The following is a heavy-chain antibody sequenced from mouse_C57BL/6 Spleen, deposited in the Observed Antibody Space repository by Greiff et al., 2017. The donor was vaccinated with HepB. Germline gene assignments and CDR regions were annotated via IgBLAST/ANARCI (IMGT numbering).Heavy chain of an antibody. CDR2: INPSTGGT. Sequence: VQLQQSGPELVKPGASVKISCKASGYSFTGYYMNWVKQSPEKSLEWIGEINPSTGGTTYNQKFKAKATLTVDKSSSTAYMQLKSLTSEDYAVYYCARSGGYWREYYFDDWGQGTTLTVSS. V-gene: IGHV1-42*01. CDR1: GYSFTGYY. J-gene: IGHJ2*01. CDR3: ARSGGYWREYYFDD. D-gene: IGHD2-3*01.